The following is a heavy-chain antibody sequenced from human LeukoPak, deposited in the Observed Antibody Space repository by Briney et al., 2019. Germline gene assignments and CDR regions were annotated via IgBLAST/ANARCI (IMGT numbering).Heavy chain of an antibody. V-gene: IGHV3-30*02. D-gene: IGHD2-15*01. CDR2: IRYDGSNK. CDR3: ATLRRIPDAFDI. J-gene: IGHJ3*02. CDR1: GFTFSSYG. Sequence: AGGSLRLSCAASGFTFSSYGMHWVRQAPGKGLEWVAFIRYDGSNKYYADSVKGRFTISRDNSKNTLYLQMNSLRAEDTAVYYCATLRRIPDAFDIWGQGTMVTVSS.